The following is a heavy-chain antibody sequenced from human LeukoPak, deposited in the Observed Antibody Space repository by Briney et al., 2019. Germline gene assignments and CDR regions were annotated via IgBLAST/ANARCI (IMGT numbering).Heavy chain of an antibody. CDR3: AREGGWADSGYDLYYFDY. CDR1: GYTFTGYY. D-gene: IGHD5-12*01. J-gene: IGHJ4*02. V-gene: IGHV1-2*02. Sequence: ASVKVSCKASGYTFTGYYMHWVRQAPGQGLEWMGWINPNSGGTNYAQKFQGRVTMTRDTSISTAYMELSRLRSDDTAVYYCAREGGWADSGYDLYYFDYWGQGTLVTVSS. CDR2: INPNSGGT.